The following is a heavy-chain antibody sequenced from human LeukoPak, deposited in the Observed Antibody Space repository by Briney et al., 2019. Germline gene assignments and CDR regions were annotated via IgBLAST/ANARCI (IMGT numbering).Heavy chain of an antibody. CDR3: ARDWVLRYYYDSSGYHFYGMDV. D-gene: IGHD3-22*01. CDR2: INPSGGST. J-gene: IGHJ6*02. V-gene: IGHV1-46*01. Sequence: ASVKVSCKASGYTFTSYYMHWVRQAPGQGLEWMGIINPSGGSTGYAQKFQGRVTMTRDTSTSTVYMELSSLRSEDTAVYYCARDWVLRYYYDSSGYHFYGMDVWGQGTTVTVSS. CDR1: GYTFTSYY.